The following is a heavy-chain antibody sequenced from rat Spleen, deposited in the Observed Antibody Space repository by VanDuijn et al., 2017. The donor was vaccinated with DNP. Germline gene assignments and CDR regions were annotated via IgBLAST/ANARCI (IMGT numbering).Heavy chain of an antibody. J-gene: IGHJ3*01. CDR3: ARSNCYDGPRFAY. Sequence: EVQLVESGGGLVQPGRSLKLSCAVSGFTFTDYNMAWVRQAPEKGLEWVANITYDGRHTYYRDSVQGRFTISRDNARRTLSLQMDSLTSEGTATYYCARSNCYDGPRFAYWVKGTLVTVSS. D-gene: IGHD1-12*02. CDR2: ITYDGRHT. V-gene: IGHV5-7*01. CDR1: GFTFTDYN.